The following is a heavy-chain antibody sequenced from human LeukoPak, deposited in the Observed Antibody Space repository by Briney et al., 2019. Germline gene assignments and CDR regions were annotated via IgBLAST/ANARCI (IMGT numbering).Heavy chain of an antibody. CDR1: GFTVSSNY. J-gene: IGHJ4*02. Sequence: GGSLRLSCAASGFTVSSNYMSWVRQAPGKGLVWVSRINSDGSATAYADSVKGRFTISGDNAENTLYLQMNSLRAEDTAVYYCARGTAGYHSSYFDYWGQGTLVTVSS. D-gene: IGHD3-16*02. CDR2: INSDGSAT. CDR3: ARGTAGYHSSYFDY. V-gene: IGHV3-74*01.